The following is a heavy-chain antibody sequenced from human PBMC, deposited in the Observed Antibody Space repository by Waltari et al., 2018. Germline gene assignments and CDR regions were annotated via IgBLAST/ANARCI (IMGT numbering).Heavy chain of an antibody. CDR3: ARPDYDILGFDP. V-gene: IGHV3-30*01. J-gene: IGHJ5*02. Sequence: VQLVESGGGVVQPGRSLRLPCAASGFTFSSYAMHWVRQAQGKGLEWVAVISYDGSNKYYADSVKGRFTISRDNSKNTLYLQMNSLRAEDTAVYYCARPDYDILGFDPWGQGTLVTVSS. CDR1: GFTFSSYA. CDR2: ISYDGSNK. D-gene: IGHD3-9*01.